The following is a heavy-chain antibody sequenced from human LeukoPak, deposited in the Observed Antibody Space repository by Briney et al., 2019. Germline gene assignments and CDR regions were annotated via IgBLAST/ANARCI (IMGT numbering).Heavy chain of an antibody. CDR3: ARVSGYKYAYNN. J-gene: IGHJ4*02. CDR1: GLTFSSYT. CDR2: IGRSSILI. V-gene: IGHV3-21*01. D-gene: IGHD3-16*01. Sequence: GGSLRLSCAASGLTFSSYTMNWVRQAPGKGLEWVSSIGRSSILIYYADSVKGRFTISRDNAKNTLYLQMNRLRAEDTAVYYCARVSGYKYAYNNWGERDLVTVSS.